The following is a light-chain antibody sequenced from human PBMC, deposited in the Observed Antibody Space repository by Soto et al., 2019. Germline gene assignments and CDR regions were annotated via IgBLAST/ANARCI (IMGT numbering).Light chain of an antibody. J-gene: IGLJ2*01. CDR1: NIEIKS. V-gene: IGLV3-21*02. CDR2: DDG. Sequence: SYELTQPPSVSVAPGQTARITCEGNNIEIKSVHWYQQKPGQAPVLVVYDDGDRTTGIPERFSGSKSGNTATLTTSRVEAGDEADYYCQVWDTTNPVIFGGGTKVTVL. CDR3: QVWDTTNPVI.